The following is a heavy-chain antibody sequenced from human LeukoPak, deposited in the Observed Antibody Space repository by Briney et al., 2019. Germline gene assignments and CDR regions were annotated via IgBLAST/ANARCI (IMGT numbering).Heavy chain of an antibody. D-gene: IGHD3-10*01. CDR1: GGSISSYY. J-gene: IGHJ4*02. Sequence: PSETLSLTCTVSGGSISSYYWSWLPQPPGKGLEGIGYIYYSGSTDYNPSLKSRVTISVDTSKNQFSLKLTSVTAADTAVYYCASLYYGSGSFDYWGQGTLVTVSS. CDR3: ASLYYGSGSFDY. CDR2: IYYSGST. V-gene: IGHV4-59*01.